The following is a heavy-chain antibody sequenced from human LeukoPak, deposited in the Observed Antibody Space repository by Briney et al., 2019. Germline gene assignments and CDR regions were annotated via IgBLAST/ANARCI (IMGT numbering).Heavy chain of an antibody. Sequence: SETLSLTCTVSGGSISSYYWSWIRQPPGKGLEWIGYIYYSGSTNYNPSLKSRVSMSIDTSKSQFSLSLRSVTAADTAVYFCARYVPVKTGPTRASFDYWGQGILVTVSS. CDR1: GGSISSYY. CDR2: IYYSGST. CDR3: ARYVPVKTGPTRASFDY. D-gene: IGHD1-1*01. J-gene: IGHJ4*02. V-gene: IGHV4-59*12.